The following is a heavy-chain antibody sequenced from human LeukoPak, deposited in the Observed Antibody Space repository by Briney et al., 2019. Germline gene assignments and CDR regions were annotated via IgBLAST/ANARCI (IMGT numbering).Heavy chain of an antibody. V-gene: IGHV3-23*01. J-gene: IGHJ4*02. CDR1: GFTFSSYS. CDR2: INGDGTIT. D-gene: IGHD3-3*01. CDR3: ANSGYDFWSGYYNY. Sequence: GGSLRLSCAASGFTFSSYSMNWVRQAPGKGLVWVSRINGDGTITHYADSVKGRFTISRDNSKNTLYLQMNSLRAEDTAVYYCANSGYDFWSGYYNYWGQGTLVTVSS.